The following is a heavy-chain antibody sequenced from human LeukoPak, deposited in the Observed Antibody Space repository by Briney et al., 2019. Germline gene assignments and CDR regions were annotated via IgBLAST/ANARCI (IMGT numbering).Heavy chain of an antibody. Sequence: PSETLSLTCTVSGGSISSYYWSWIRQPPGKGLEWIGYIYYSGGTNYNPSLKSRVTISVDTSKNQFSLKLSSVTAADTAVYYCARHVDTAKVTFDYWGQGTLVTVSS. CDR1: GGSISSYY. D-gene: IGHD5-18*01. CDR3: ARHVDTAKVTFDY. J-gene: IGHJ4*02. CDR2: IYYSGGT. V-gene: IGHV4-59*01.